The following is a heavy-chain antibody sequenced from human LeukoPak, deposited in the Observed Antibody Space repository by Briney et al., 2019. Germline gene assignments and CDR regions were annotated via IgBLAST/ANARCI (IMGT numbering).Heavy chain of an antibody. CDR3: AKDMDQLLYLVRSEYSQRGLASGDAFDI. CDR1: GFTFSSYT. V-gene: IGHV3-30-3*01. D-gene: IGHD2-2*02. J-gene: IGHJ3*02. CDR2: ILSDGGNK. Sequence: GGSLRLSCAASGFTFSSYTMNWVRQAPGKGLEWVALILSDGGNKYYADSVRGRFTVSRDNSKNTLYLQMNSLRAEDTAVYYCAKDMDQLLYLVRSEYSQRGLASGDAFDIWGQGTMVTVSS.